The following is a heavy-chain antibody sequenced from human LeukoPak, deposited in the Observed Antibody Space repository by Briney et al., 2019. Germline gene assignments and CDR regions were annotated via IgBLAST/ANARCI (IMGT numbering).Heavy chain of an antibody. CDR1: GYTFTGYY. CDR2: INPNSGGT. CDR3: ASSPPGVARVQVFDY. D-gene: IGHD5-12*01. Sequence: GASVKVSCKASGYTFTGYYMHWVRQAPGQGLEWMGWINPNSGGTNYAQKFQGRVTMTRDTSISTAYMELSGLRSDDTAVYYCASSPPGVARVQVFDYWGQGTLVTVSS. V-gene: IGHV1-2*02. J-gene: IGHJ4*02.